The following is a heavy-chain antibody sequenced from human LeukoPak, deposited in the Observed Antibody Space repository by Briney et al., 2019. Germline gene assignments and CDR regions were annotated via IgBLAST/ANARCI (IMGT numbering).Heavy chain of an antibody. Sequence: GGSLRLSCAASGFTVSSNYMSWVRQAPGKGLEWVSVIYSGGSTYYADSVKGRFTISRDNSKNTLYLQMNSLRAEDTAVYYCARVVASSRWYRYYYYYYLDVWGKGTTVTVSS. CDR3: ARVVASSRWYRYYYYYYLDV. CDR1: GFTVSSNY. V-gene: IGHV3-53*01. CDR2: IYSGGST. J-gene: IGHJ6*03. D-gene: IGHD6-13*01.